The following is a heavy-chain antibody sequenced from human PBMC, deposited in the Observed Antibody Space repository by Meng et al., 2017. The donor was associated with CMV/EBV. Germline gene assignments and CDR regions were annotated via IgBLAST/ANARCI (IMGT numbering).Heavy chain of an antibody. CDR3: AGYSEPDY. J-gene: IGHJ4*02. D-gene: IGHD2-15*01. CDR2: ISYDGSNK. CDR1: GFTFSSYA. V-gene: IGHV3-30-3*01. Sequence: QVTLGGSGGGVVQPGRSLRLSCAASGFTFSSYAMHWVRQAPGKGLEWVAVISYDGSNKYYADSVKGRFTISRDNSKNTLYLQMNSLRAEDTAVYYCAGYSEPDYWGQGTLVTVSS.